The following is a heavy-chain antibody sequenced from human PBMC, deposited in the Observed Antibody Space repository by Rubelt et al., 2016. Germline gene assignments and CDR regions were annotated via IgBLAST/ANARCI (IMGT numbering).Heavy chain of an antibody. CDR3: ARDDCSSTSCSPQG. V-gene: IGHV1-69*04. D-gene: IGHD2-2*01. J-gene: IGHJ4*02. Sequence: QVQLVQSGAEVKKPGSSVKVSCKASGGTFSSYAISWLRQAPGQGLEWLGRIIPILGIANYAQKFQGRVTMTADKSTSAAYMELSSLRSEDTAVYYCARDDCSSTSCSPQGWGQGTLVTVSS. CDR2: IIPILGIA. CDR1: GGTFSSYA.